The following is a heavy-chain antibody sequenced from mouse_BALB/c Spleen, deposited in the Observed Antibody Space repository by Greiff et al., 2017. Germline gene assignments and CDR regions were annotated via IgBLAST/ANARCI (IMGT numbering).Heavy chain of an antibody. CDR3: ARGGNYWYFDV. D-gene: IGHD2-1*01. CDR1: GYTFTSYV. Sequence: VHVKQSGPELVKPGASVKMSCKASGYTFTSYVMHWVKQKPGQGLEWIGYINPYNDGTKYNEKFKGKATLTSDKSSSTAYMELSSLTSEDSAVYYCARGGNYWYFDVWGAGTTVTVSS. V-gene: IGHV1-14*01. CDR2: INPYNDGT. J-gene: IGHJ1*01.